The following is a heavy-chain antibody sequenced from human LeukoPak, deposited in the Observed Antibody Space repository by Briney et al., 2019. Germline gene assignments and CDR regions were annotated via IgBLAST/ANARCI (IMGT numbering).Heavy chain of an antibody. J-gene: IGHJ4*02. CDR3: AKEGRGWTTVVTEAPDY. Sequence: SGGSLRLSCAASGFTFSSYGMHWVRQAPGKGLEWVAFIRYDGSNKYYADSVKGRFTISRDNSKNTLYLQMNSLRAEDTAVYYCAKEGRGWTTVVTEAPDYWGQGTLVTVSS. CDR1: GFTFSSYG. CDR2: IRYDGSNK. D-gene: IGHD4-23*01. V-gene: IGHV3-30*02.